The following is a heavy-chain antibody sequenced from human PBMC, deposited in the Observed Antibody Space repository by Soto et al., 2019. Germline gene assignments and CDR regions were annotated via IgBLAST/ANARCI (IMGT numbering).Heavy chain of an antibody. CDR2: ISFDGANE. CDR1: GFMFRNHA. D-gene: IGHD3-22*01. J-gene: IGHJ3*02. V-gene: IGHV3-30-3*01. CDR3: ARWYYDSSGYYFNHPGYAFDI. Sequence: PGGSLRLSCAASGFMFRNHAMHWVRQAPGKGLDWVSVISFDGANEFYADSVKGRFTISRDNSKNTLYLQMNSLRAEDTAEYYFARWYYDSSGYYFNHPGYAFDIWGQGTMVTVSS.